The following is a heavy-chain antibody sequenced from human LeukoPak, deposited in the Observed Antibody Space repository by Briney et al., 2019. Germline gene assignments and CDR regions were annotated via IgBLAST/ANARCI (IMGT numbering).Heavy chain of an antibody. V-gene: IGHV1-24*01. Sequence: GASVKVSCKVSGYTLTELSMHWVRRAPGKGLEWMGGFDPEDGETIYAQKFQGRVTMTEDTSTDTAYMELSSLRFEDTAVYYCATVLRGVPAAMGAFDIWGQGTMVTVSS. J-gene: IGHJ3*02. D-gene: IGHD2-2*01. CDR1: GYTLTELS. CDR3: ATVLRGVPAAMGAFDI. CDR2: FDPEDGET.